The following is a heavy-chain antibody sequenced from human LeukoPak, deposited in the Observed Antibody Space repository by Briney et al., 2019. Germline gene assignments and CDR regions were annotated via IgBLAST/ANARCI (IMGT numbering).Heavy chain of an antibody. D-gene: IGHD3-16*01. CDR1: RGTFSSYA. J-gene: IGHJ6*03. V-gene: IGHV1-69*13. Sequence: SVKVSCKASRGTFSSYAISWVRQAPGQGLEWMGGIIPILGTANYARKFQGRVTITADEFTSTAYMELSSLRSEDTAVYFCAREGGLGYYYYMDVWGKGTTVTISS. CDR2: IIPILGTA. CDR3: AREGGLGYYYYMDV.